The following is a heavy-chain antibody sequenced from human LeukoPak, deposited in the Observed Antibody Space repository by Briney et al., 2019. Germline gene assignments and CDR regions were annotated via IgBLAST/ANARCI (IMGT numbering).Heavy chain of an antibody. D-gene: IGHD6-19*01. V-gene: IGHV4-39*07. CDR2: IYYSGST. CDR3: ASDSSGWYRWFDP. J-gene: IGHJ5*02. CDR1: GGSISSSSYY. Sequence: SETLSLTCTVSGGSISSSSYYWGWIRQPPGKGLEWIGSIYYSGSTYYNPSLKSRVTISVDKSKNQFSLKLSSVTAADTAVYYCASDSSGWYRWFDPWGQGTLVTVSS.